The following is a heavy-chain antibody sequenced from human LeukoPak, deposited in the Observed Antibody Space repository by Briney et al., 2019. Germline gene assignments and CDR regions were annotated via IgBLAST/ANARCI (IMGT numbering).Heavy chain of an antibody. CDR1: GGTFSSYA. J-gene: IGHJ3*02. CDR2: IIPIFGTA. Sequence: ASVKVSCKASGGTFSSYAISWVRQAPGQGLEWMGGIIPIFGTANYAQKFQGRVTITADESTSTAYMELSSLRSDDTAVYYCASISPYDSSGYHNLDDAFDIWGQGTMVTVSS. V-gene: IGHV1-69*01. D-gene: IGHD3-22*01. CDR3: ASISPYDSSGYHNLDDAFDI.